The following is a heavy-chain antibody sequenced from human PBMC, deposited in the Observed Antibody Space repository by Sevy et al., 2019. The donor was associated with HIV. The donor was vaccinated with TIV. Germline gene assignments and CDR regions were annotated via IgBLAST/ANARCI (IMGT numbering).Heavy chain of an antibody. CDR3: TTVGELLSYYYYYMDV. CDR2: IKSKTEGGTT. D-gene: IGHD1-26*01. Sequence: GGSLRLSCAASGFTFSNAWMSWVRQAPGKGLEWVGRIKSKTEGGTTDYAAPVKGRFTISRDDSKNTLYLQMNSLKTEDTAVYYCTTVGELLSYYYYYMDVWGKGTTVTVSS. J-gene: IGHJ6*03. V-gene: IGHV3-15*01. CDR1: GFTFSNAW.